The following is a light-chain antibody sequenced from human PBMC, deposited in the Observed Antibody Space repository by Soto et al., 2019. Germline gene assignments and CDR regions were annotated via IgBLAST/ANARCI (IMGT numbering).Light chain of an antibody. CDR3: QQYLSSLPT. Sequence: DIVMTQFPDSLAVSLGERATIKCKSSQSVFFSSNNKNYLAWYQQRPGQPPKLLTSWASTRESGVPDRFSGSESGTDFTLTIDNLQAEDVAVYYCQQYLSSLPTFGQGTKLEIK. CDR2: WAS. J-gene: IGKJ2*01. V-gene: IGKV4-1*01. CDR1: QSVFFSSNNKNY.